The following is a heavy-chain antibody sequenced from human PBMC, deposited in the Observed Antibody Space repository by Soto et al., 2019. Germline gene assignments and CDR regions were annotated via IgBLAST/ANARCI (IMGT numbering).Heavy chain of an antibody. Sequence: QPWGSLRLSCAASGFTFIDYGMHWVRQASGKGLEWVAVISYDERNKYYADSVKGRFTISRDNSKNTLYLQMNSLRAEDTAMYYCANTNYDFWGMDVWGQGTTVTVSS. CDR3: ANTNYDFWGMDV. J-gene: IGHJ6*02. V-gene: IGHV3-30*18. CDR1: GFTFIDYG. D-gene: IGHD3-3*01. CDR2: ISYDERNK.